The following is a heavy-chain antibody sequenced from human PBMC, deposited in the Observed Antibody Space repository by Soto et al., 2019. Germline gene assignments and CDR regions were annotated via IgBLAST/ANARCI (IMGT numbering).Heavy chain of an antibody. D-gene: IGHD6-25*01. J-gene: IGHJ4*01. V-gene: IGHV3-23*01. Sequence: GGSLRLSFAASGFTFSSYSMSWVRQAPGKGLGWVSAITGSGGDTYYADSVKGRFTPPRDNSENTLYLQMSTLRAEDTAVYYCAKGSGPYRPYYFDFWG. CDR2: ITGSGGDT. CDR3: AKGSGPYRPYYFDF. CDR1: GFTFSSYS.